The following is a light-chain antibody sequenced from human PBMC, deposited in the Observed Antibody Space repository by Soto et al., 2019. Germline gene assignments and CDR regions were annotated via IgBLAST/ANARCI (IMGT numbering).Light chain of an antibody. Sequence: EIVMTQSPATLSVSPGERATLSCRASQSVSSNLAWYQQKPDQAPRLLIYGASTRATGIPARFSGSGSGTEFTLTISSLQSEDFAVYYCKQYNNWPLTFGQGTKLEIK. V-gene: IGKV3-15*01. J-gene: IGKJ2*01. CDR3: KQYNNWPLT. CDR1: QSVSSN. CDR2: GAS.